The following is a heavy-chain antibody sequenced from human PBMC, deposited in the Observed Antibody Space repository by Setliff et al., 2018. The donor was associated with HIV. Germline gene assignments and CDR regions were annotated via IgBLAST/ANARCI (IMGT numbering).Heavy chain of an antibody. V-gene: IGHV3-9*01. Sequence: SLRLSCAASGFTFDDYPMHWVRQAPGKGLEWVSGISWNSFSLGYADSVKGRCTISRDNAKNSLFLQMNSLRVEDTGVYYCHSGYDSEEQSYFDYWGQGTLVTVSS. D-gene: IGHD5-12*01. CDR2: ISWNSFSL. J-gene: IGHJ4*02. CDR3: HSGYDSEEQSYFDY. CDR1: GFTFDDYP.